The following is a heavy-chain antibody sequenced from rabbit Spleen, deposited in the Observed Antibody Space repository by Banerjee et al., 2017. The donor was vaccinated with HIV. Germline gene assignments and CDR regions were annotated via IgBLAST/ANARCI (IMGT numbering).Heavy chain of an antibody. V-gene: IGHV1S40*01. CDR3: ARRYGINSGDFAFNL. CDR2: FYTGSSGST. CDR1: GFDLSSNLY. D-gene: IGHD1-1*01. J-gene: IGHJ4*01. Sequence: QSLEESGGGLVQPEGSLTLTCKASGFDLSSNLYMCWVRQAPGKGLEWIACFYTGSSGSTYYASWAKGRFAISKTSSTTVTLQMTSLTAADTATYFCARRYGINSGDFAFNLWGPGTLVTVS.